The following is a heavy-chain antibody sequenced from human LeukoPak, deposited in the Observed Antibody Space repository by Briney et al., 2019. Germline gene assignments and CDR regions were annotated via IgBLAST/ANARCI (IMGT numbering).Heavy chain of an antibody. CDR1: GGSISSSRYD. J-gene: IGHJ4*02. Sequence: SETLSLTCTLSGGSISSSRYDWGRIRQPPGKGLEWIGSIYYSESTYYNPSLKSRVTISVDTSKNQFSLKLSSVTAADTAVYYCARSAYYDFWSGPTPAYYFDYWGQGTLVTVSS. CDR2: IYYSEST. D-gene: IGHD3-3*01. V-gene: IGHV4-39*01. CDR3: ARSAYYDFWSGPTPAYYFDY.